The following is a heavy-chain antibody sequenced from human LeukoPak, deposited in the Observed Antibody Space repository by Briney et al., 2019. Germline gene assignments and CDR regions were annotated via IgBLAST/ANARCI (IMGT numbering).Heavy chain of an antibody. D-gene: IGHD2-21*02. Sequence: ASVKVSCKASGYTFTGYYMHWVRQAPGQGLGWMGWINPNSGGTNYAQKFQGRVTMTRDTSISTAYMELSRLRSDDTAVYYCARDGGYCGGDCYSAANWFDPWGQGTLVTVSS. CDR1: GYTFTGYY. J-gene: IGHJ5*02. CDR3: ARDGGYCGGDCYSAANWFDP. CDR2: INPNSGGT. V-gene: IGHV1-2*02.